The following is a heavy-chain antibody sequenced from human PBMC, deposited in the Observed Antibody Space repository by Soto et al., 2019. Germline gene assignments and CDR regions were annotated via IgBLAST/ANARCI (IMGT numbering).Heavy chain of an antibody. D-gene: IGHD1-26*01. V-gene: IGHV4-61*01. Sequence: SETLSLTCTVSGGSVSSGSYYWSWIRQPPGKGLEWIGYIYYSESTNYNPSLKSRVTISVDTSKNQFSLKLSSVTAADTAVYYCAAAETRWELPGWGQGTLVTVSS. CDR1: GGSVSSGSYY. CDR3: AAAETRWELPG. J-gene: IGHJ4*02. CDR2: IYYSEST.